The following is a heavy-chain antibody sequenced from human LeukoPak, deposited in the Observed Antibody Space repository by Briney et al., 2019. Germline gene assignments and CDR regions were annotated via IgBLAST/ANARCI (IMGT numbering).Heavy chain of an antibody. CDR1: GFTFSSYS. Sequence: GGSLRLSCAASGFTFSSYSMNWVCQAPGKGREWVSSISSSSSYIYYADSVKGRFTISRDNAKNSLYLQMNSLRAEDTAVYYCARANNAGGFDYWGQGTLVTVSS. CDR3: ARANNAGGFDY. CDR2: ISSSSSYI. V-gene: IGHV3-21*01. J-gene: IGHJ4*02. D-gene: IGHD1-14*01.